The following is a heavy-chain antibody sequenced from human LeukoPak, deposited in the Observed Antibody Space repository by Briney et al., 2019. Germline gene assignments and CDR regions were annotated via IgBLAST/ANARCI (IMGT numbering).Heavy chain of an antibody. V-gene: IGHV3-48*02. J-gene: IGHJ4*02. D-gene: IGHD3-10*01. CDR3: ARAQTYYGSGSYLY. Sequence: GGSLRLSCAASGFTFSRYSMNWVRQAPGKGLEWVSYISSSSSTVYYADSLKGRFTISRDDAKNSLYLQMNSLRDEDTAVYYCARAQTYYGSGSYLYWGQGTLVTVSS. CDR1: GFTFSRYS. CDR2: ISSSSSTV.